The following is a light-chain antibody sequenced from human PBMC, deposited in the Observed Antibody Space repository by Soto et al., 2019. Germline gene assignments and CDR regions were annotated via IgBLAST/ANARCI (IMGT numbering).Light chain of an antibody. CDR2: KAS. CDR1: QSISSG. CDR3: QQHNTYPRT. J-gene: IGKJ1*01. V-gene: IGKV1-5*03. Sequence: DIQMTQSPSTLSASVGDRVTITCRASQSISSGLAWYQQKPGKAPKLLIYKASNLESGVPSRFSGSGAATEFTLSISSLQPDDFATYYCQQHNTYPRTFGQGTKVEIK.